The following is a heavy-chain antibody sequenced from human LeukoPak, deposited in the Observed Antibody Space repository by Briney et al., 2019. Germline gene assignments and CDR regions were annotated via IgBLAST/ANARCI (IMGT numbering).Heavy chain of an antibody. CDR1: GYTFTSYY. D-gene: IGHD5-12*01. J-gene: IGHJ6*03. V-gene: IGHV1-46*01. CDR2: INPSGGST. Sequence: GASVKVSCKASGYTFTSYYMHWVRQAPGQGLEWMGIINPSGGSTSYAQKFQGRVTMTRDMSTSTAYMELSRLRSDDTAVYYCARDLREVATIWYYYYYYMDVWGKGTTVTISS. CDR3: ARDLREVATIWYYYYYYMDV.